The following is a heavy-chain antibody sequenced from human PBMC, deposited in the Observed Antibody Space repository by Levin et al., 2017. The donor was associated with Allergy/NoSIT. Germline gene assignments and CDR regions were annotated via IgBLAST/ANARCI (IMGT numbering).Heavy chain of an antibody. J-gene: IGHJ6*02. D-gene: IGHD3-16*01. CDR2: ISYDGSNK. V-gene: IGHV3-30*04. CDR1: GFTFSSYA. CDR3: ARPFGGRGEENYYYYYGMDV. Sequence: PGGSLRLSCAASGFTFSSYAMHWVRQAPGKGLEWVAVISYDGSNKYYADSVKGRFTISRDNSKNTLYLQMNSLRAEDTAVYYCARPFGGRGEENYYYYYGMDVWGQGTTVTVSS.